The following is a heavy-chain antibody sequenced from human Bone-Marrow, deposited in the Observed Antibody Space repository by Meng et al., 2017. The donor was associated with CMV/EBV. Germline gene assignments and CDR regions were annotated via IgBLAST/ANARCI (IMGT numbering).Heavy chain of an antibody. Sequence: ASVKVSCKASGYTFTGYYMHWVRQAPGQGLEWMGWINPNSGGTNYAQKFQGRVTMTRDTSSSTAHMELSRLTSDDTAVYYCARGKYYDFWNGYSLFDYWGQGTLVTVSS. CDR2: INPNSGGT. CDR3: ARGKYYDFWNGYSLFDY. D-gene: IGHD3-3*01. V-gene: IGHV1-2*02. J-gene: IGHJ4*02. CDR1: GYTFTGYY.